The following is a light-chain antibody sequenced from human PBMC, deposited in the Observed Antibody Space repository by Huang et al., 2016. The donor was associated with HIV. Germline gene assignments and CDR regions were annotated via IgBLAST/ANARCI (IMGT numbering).Light chain of an antibody. CDR3: QQRSNWPPLT. Sequence: EIVLTQSPATLSLSPGERATLSCRASQSVSSYLAWYQQKPGQAPRHRIYAASNRATGIPARFSGSVSGTDFTLTISSLEPEDFAVYYCQQRSNWPPLTFGGGTKVEIK. V-gene: IGKV3-11*01. CDR2: AAS. J-gene: IGKJ4*01. CDR1: QSVSSY.